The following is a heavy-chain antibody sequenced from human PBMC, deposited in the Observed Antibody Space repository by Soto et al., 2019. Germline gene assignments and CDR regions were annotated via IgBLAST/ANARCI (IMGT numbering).Heavy chain of an antibody. CDR2: IYWDDDK. Sequence: SVLTLVNPTQTLTLTCTFSGFSLSSSGVGVGWIRQPPGKALEWLALIYWDDDKRYSPSLKNRLTITQDTSKNQVVLTMTHMDPVDTGTYYCANLYTTSSHFDSWGQGAQVTVSS. J-gene: IGHJ4*02. CDR3: ANLYTTSSHFDS. CDR1: GFSLSSSGVG. V-gene: IGHV2-5*02. D-gene: IGHD6-6*01.